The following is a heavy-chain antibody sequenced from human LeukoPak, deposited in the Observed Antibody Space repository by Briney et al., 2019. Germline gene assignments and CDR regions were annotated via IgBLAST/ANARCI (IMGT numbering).Heavy chain of an antibody. CDR1: GYTFTGYY. J-gene: IGHJ3*02. D-gene: IGHD3-10*01. V-gene: IGHV1-2*02. CDR3: ARDPRYAYYYGSGSYIGETENAFDT. CDR2: INPNSGGT. Sequence: GASVKVSCKASGYTFTGYYMHWVRQAPGQGLEWMGWINPNSGGTNYAQKFQGRVTMTRDTSISTAYMELSRLRSDDTAVYYCARDPRYAYYYGSGSYIGETENAFDTWGQGTMVTVSS.